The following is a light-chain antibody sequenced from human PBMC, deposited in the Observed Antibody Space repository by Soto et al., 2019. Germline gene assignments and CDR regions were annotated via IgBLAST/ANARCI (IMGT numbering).Light chain of an antibody. CDR3: SSYTSSSTLVV. CDR2: EVS. V-gene: IGLV2-14*01. J-gene: IGLJ2*01. CDR1: SSDVGGYNY. Sequence: SCTGTSSDVGGYNYVSWYQQHPGKAPKLMIYEVSNRPSGVSNRFSGSKSGNTASLTISGRQAEDEADYYCSSYTSSSTLVVFGGGTKLTVL.